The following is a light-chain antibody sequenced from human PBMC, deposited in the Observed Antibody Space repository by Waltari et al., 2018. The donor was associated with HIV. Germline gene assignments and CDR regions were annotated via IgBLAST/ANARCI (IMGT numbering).Light chain of an antibody. Sequence: DIQMTQSPSSLSASLGPRIIITCRASQTISTYVNGYQQKAGRAPNLLIYAASTLQSGVPSRFSGSGSGTDFILTINSLKAEDFATYYCQQGYGRPTFGPGTRVDV. CDR3: QQGYGRPT. J-gene: IGKJ3*01. CDR1: QTISTY. V-gene: IGKV1-39*01. CDR2: AAS.